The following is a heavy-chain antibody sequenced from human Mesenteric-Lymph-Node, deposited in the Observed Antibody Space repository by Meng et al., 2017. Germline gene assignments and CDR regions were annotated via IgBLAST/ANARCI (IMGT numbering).Heavy chain of an antibody. CDR2: INPSGGST. D-gene: IGHD3-22*01. CDR1: GYTFTSYY. J-gene: IGHJ4*02. Sequence: ASVKVSCKASGYTFTSYYMHWVRQAPGQGLEWMGIINPSGGSTSYAQKFQGRVTMIRDTSTSTVYKGLSSLVSEYTAGYYCANARGYYDSSGYYLDYWGQGTLVTVSS. V-gene: IGHV1-46*01. CDR3: ANARGYYDSSGYYLDY.